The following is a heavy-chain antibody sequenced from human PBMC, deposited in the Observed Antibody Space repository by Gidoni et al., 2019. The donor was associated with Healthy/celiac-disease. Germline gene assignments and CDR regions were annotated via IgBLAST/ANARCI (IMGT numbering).Heavy chain of an antibody. CDR2: IYYSGST. CDR1: GGSISSSSYY. Sequence: QLQLQESGPGLVKPSETLSLTCTVSGGSISSSSYYWGWIRQPPGKGLEWIGSIYYSGSTYYNPSLKSRVTISVDTSKNQFSLKLSSVTAADTAVYYCVNMVRGYYFDYWGQGTLVTVSS. D-gene: IGHD3-10*01. V-gene: IGHV4-39*01. J-gene: IGHJ4*02. CDR3: VNMVRGYYFDY.